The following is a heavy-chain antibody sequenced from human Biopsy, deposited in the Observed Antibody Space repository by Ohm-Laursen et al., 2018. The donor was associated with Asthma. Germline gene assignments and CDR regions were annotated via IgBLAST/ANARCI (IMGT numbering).Heavy chain of an antibody. V-gene: IGHV1-69*15. J-gene: IGHJ6*02. D-gene: IGHD5-12*01. Sequence: SSVKASCTASGGTLSSNSINWVRQAPGQGLEWMGRIIPIFGPTNYAQKFQGRVTISADDSTSTAYMELSSLSSEDTAVYYCARGYSGSDRIVCYYSGLEVWGQGTTVTVSS. CDR3: ARGYSGSDRIVCYYSGLEV. CDR1: GGTLSSNS. CDR2: IIPIFGPT.